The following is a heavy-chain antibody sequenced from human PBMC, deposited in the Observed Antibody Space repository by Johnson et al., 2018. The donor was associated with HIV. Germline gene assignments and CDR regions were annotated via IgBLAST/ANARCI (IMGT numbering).Heavy chain of an antibody. CDR3: ARVLIATPPSYSSSWYSSRAFDV. J-gene: IGHJ3*01. CDR2: INWNDGST. D-gene: IGHD6-13*01. V-gene: IGHV3-20*04. CDR1: GFTFDDHG. Sequence: VQLVESGGGVVRPGGSLRLSCAASGFTFDDHGMSWVRQAPGKGLEWVSGINWNDGSTGYADSVKGRFTISRDNAKNSLYLQMNSLRAEDTALYYCARVLIATPPSYSSSWYSSRAFDVWGQGTMVTVSS.